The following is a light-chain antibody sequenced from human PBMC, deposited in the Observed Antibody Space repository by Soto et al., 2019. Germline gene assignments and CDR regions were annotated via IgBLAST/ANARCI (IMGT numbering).Light chain of an antibody. Sequence: QSVLTQPPSVSAAPGRKVTISCSGSTSDIGRNYVSWYQHLPGTAPKLLIYENNKRPSGIADRLSGSKAGSSATLGITGLQTGDEADYYCGTWDSSMTTDVFGPGTKVTVL. CDR2: ENN. J-gene: IGLJ1*01. CDR3: GTWDSSMTTDV. CDR1: TSDIGRNY. V-gene: IGLV1-51*02.